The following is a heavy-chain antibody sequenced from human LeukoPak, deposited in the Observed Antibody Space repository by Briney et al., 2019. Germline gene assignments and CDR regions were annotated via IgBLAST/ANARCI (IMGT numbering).Heavy chain of an antibody. Sequence: ASVTVSCKASGYTFTGYYMHWVRQAPGQGLERMGWINPNNGGTKYVQKFQGRVTMTRDTSISTAYMQLSRLRSDDTAVYYCARGYICSGGTCYSRLWFDPWGQGTLVSVSS. CDR3: ARGYICSGGTCYSRLWFDP. V-gene: IGHV1-2*02. CDR2: INPNNGGT. J-gene: IGHJ5*02. CDR1: GYTFTGYY. D-gene: IGHD2-15*01.